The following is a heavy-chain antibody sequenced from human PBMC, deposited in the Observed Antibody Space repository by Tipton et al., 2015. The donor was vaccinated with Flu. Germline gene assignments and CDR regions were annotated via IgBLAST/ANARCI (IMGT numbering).Heavy chain of an antibody. J-gene: IGHJ6*02. CDR1: SGSISSGGAY. Sequence: TLSLTCTVSSGSISSGGAYWSWLRQHPGKGLEWIGCIYYSGSTYYNPSLKSRLTIAVDTSKNQFSLKPNSMTAADTAVYYCARTTYDYTNYGTPGAYGMDVWSQGTTVTVSS. V-gene: IGHV4-31*03. CDR2: IYYSGST. D-gene: IGHD3-16*01. CDR3: ARTTYDYTNYGTPGAYGMDV.